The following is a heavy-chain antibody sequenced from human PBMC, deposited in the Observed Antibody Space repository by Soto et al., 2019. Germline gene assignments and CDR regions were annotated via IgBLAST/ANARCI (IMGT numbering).Heavy chain of an antibody. CDR2: IYYSGST. CDR3: ARHRPMVRGVIITYYFDY. Sequence: QVQLQESGPGLVKPSETLSLTCTVSGGSISSYYWSWIRQPPGKGLEWIGYIYYSGSTNYNPSLKRRLTISADTSKNQFSLKLSSVTAADTAVYDCARHRPMVRGVIITYYFDYWGQGTLVTVSS. CDR1: GGSISSYY. V-gene: IGHV4-59*08. D-gene: IGHD3-10*01. J-gene: IGHJ4*02.